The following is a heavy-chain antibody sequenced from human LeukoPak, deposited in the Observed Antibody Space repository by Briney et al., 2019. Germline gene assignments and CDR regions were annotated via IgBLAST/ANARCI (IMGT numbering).Heavy chain of an antibody. CDR3: ARAIVEPYTGYYGMDV. D-gene: IGHD3-16*02. Sequence: SVKLSCKASGATFSSYAISWVRQAPGQGLELMGGIIPIFGTANYAQKFQGRVTITADKSTSTAYMELSSLRSEDTAVYYCARAIVEPYTGYYGMDVWGKGTTVTVSS. CDR1: GATFSSYA. J-gene: IGHJ6*04. V-gene: IGHV1-69*06. CDR2: IIPIFGTA.